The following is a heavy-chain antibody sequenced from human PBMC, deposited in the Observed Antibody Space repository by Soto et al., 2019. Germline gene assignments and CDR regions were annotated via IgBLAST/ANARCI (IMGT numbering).Heavy chain of an antibody. Sequence: SETLSLTCTVCGGSISSYYWSWIQQPPGKGLEWIGYIYYSGSTNYNPSLKSRVTISVDTSKNQFSLKLSSVTAADTAVYYCARAPYDFWSGYYTYFDYWGQGTLVTVSS. CDR1: GGSISSYY. D-gene: IGHD3-3*01. CDR2: IYYSGST. J-gene: IGHJ4*02. CDR3: ARAPYDFWSGYYTYFDY. V-gene: IGHV4-59*01.